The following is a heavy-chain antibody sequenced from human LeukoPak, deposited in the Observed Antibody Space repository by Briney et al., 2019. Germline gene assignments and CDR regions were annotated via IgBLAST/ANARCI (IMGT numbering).Heavy chain of an antibody. J-gene: IGHJ6*03. Sequence: GASVKVSCKASGYTFTSYDINWVRQATGQGLEWMGWMNPNSGNTGYAQKFQGRVTITRNTSISTAYMELSSLRSEDTAVYYCAREAWYYGSGAYYYYMDVWGKGTTVTVSS. D-gene: IGHD3-10*01. CDR3: AREAWYYGSGAYYYYMDV. V-gene: IGHV1-8*01. CDR2: MNPNSGNT. CDR1: GYTFTSYD.